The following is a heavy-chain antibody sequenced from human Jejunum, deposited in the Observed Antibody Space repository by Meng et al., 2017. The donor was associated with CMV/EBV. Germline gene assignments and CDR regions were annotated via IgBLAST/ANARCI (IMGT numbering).Heavy chain of an antibody. D-gene: IGHD5-12*01. CDR1: GYTVTGYY. J-gene: IGHJ4*02. Sequence: SGYTVTGYYLHWVRQDPGQGLEWMGWLNPNSGDTTYAQQFQGRVTMTRDTSISTAYMELSRLRSDDTAVYYCATSSSGFDFWTDYWGQGTLVTVSS. CDR3: ATSSSGFDFWTDY. CDR2: LNPNSGDT. V-gene: IGHV1-2*02.